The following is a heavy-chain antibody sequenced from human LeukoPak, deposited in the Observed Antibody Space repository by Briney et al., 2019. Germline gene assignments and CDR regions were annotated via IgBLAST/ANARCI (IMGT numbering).Heavy chain of an antibody. CDR2: IYGTGST. V-gene: IGHV4-38-2*01. Sequence: SETLSLTCAVSGYSLGKNYYWGWIRQPPGKGLEWIGRIYGTGSTSYNPSLMNRVTMSVDTSKSHFSLKLTSVTAADTAVYYCARYDSRGSASTRFDYWGQGILVTISS. CDR1: GYSLGKNYY. D-gene: IGHD3-16*01. J-gene: IGHJ4*02. CDR3: ARYDSRGSASTRFDY.